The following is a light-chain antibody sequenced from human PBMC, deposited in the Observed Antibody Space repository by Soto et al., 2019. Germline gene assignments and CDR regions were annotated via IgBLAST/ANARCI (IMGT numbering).Light chain of an antibody. CDR1: SSDVGAYNL. CDR2: EGN. V-gene: IGLV2-23*01. CDR3: CSYAGRSIFV. Sequence: QSVLTQPASVPGSPGQSITVSCTGTSSDVGAYNLVSWYQHHPGKAPKLIIYEGNKRPSGVSTRFSGSKSANTASLTISGLQAEDEGDYYCCSYAGRSIFVFGTGTKVTVL. J-gene: IGLJ1*01.